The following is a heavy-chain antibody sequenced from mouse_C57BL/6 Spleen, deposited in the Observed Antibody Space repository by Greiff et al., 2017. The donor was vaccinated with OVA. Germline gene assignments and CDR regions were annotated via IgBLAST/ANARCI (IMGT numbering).Heavy chain of an antibody. CDR2: INPGSGGT. CDR1: GYAFTNYL. Sequence: VHLVESGAELVRPGTSVKVSCKASGYAFTNYLIEWVKQRPGQGLEWIGVINPGSGGTNYNEKFKGKATLTADKSSSTAYMQLSSLTSEDSAVYFCARGKVATYYFDYWGQGTTLTVSS. D-gene: IGHD1-1*01. CDR3: ARGKVATYYFDY. V-gene: IGHV1-54*01. J-gene: IGHJ2*01.